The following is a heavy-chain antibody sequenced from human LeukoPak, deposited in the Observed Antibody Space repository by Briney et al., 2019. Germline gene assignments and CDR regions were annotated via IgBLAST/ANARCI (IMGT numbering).Heavy chain of an antibody. J-gene: IGHJ4*02. CDR1: GFTFSKYW. Sequence: GGSLRLSCAASGFTFSKYWMTWVRQAPGKGLEWVANIKTDGSQKYYVDSVEGRFSISRDNAKNSLYLQMNSLRAEDTAVYYCARDWGYYYDSSGYSHLWYFDYWGQGTLVTVSS. CDR2: IKTDGSQK. CDR3: ARDWGYYYDSSGYSHLWYFDY. D-gene: IGHD3-22*01. V-gene: IGHV3-7*01.